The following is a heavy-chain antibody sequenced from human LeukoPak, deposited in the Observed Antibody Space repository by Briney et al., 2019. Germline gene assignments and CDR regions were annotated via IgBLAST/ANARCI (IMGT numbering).Heavy chain of an antibody. Sequence: SGGSLRLSCAASGFVFSNFWMSWVRQAPGKGLEWVSYISGSGDTIYYADSVKGRFTISRDNAKNSLYLQMNSLRADDTAVYYCLRELKGGFDIWGQGTMVTVSS. CDR2: ISGSGDTI. D-gene: IGHD2-15*01. CDR3: LRELKGGFDI. V-gene: IGHV3-48*03. J-gene: IGHJ3*02. CDR1: GFVFSNFW.